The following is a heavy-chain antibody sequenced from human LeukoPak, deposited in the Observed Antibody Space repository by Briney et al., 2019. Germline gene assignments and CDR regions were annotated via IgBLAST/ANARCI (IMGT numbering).Heavy chain of an antibody. V-gene: IGHV3-23*01. D-gene: IGHD5-12*01. CDR3: AKAGGYSGFGDY. CDR2: LSGSGGST. J-gene: IGHJ4*02. Sequence: PGGSLRLSCAASGFTFSSYAMSWVRQARGKGLEWVSGLSGSGGSTHYADPVKGRLTISRDNSKNTLYLQMNSLRAEDTAVYYCAKAGGYSGFGDYWGQGTLVTVSS. CDR1: GFTFSSYA.